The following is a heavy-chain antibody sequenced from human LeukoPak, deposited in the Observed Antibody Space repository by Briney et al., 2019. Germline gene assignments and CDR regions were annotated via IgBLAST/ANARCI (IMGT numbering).Heavy chain of an antibody. V-gene: IGHV3-30-3*01. CDR2: ISYDGSNK. Sequence: AGGSLRLSCAASGFTFSSYAMHWVRQAPGKGLEWVAVISYDGSNKYYADSVKGRFTISRDNSKNTLYLQMNSLRAEDTAVYYCARGPYDFWSGYPYYYYGMDVWGQGTTVTVSS. D-gene: IGHD3-3*01. CDR3: ARGPYDFWSGYPYYYYGMDV. J-gene: IGHJ6*02. CDR1: GFTFSSYA.